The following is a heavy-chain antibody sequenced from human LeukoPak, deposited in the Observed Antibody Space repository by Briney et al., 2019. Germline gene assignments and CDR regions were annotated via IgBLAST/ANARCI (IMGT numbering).Heavy chain of an antibody. V-gene: IGHV4-39*01. CDR1: GGSISSSSYY. Sequence: SETLSLTCTVSGGSISSSSYYWGWIRQPPGKGLEWIGSIYYSGSTYYNPSLKSRVTISVDTSKNQFSLKLSSVTAADTAVYYCARHSGSYYYFDYWGQGTWSPSPQ. J-gene: IGHJ4*02. D-gene: IGHD1-26*01. CDR2: IYYSGST. CDR3: ARHSGSYYYFDY.